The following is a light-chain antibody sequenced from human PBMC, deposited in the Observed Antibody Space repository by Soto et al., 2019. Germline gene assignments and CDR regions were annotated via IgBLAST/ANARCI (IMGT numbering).Light chain of an antibody. CDR1: QGISSL. V-gene: IGKV1-12*01. CDR2: TAS. J-gene: IGKJ4*01. CDR3: QQANSFPLT. Sequence: DIQMTQSPSSVSASVGDRVTITCRASQGISSLLAWYQQKPGKAPNLLIHTASSLQSEVPSRLSGTGSGTDFTLTISSLQPEDFAAYSCQQANSFPLTFGGGTKVEIK.